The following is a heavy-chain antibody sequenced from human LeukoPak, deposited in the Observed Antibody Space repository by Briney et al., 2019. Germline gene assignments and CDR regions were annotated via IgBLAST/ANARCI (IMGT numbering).Heavy chain of an antibody. J-gene: IGHJ3*02. Sequence: GGSLRLSCAASGFTFSSYGMHWVRQAPGKGLEWVAFIRYDGSNKYYADSVKGRFTISRDNPKNTLYLQMNSLRAEDTAVYYCAKDFQTWIQLWDDAFDIWGQGTMVTVSS. CDR3: AKDFQTWIQLWDDAFDI. CDR2: IRYDGSNK. D-gene: IGHD5-18*01. CDR1: GFTFSSYG. V-gene: IGHV3-30*02.